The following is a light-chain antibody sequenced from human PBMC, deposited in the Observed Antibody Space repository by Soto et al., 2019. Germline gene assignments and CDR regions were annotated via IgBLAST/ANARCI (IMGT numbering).Light chain of an antibody. CDR1: QDITNY. CDR2: DAS. V-gene: IGKV1-16*01. CDR3: QHYNSYPWT. Sequence: DIQMTQSPSSLSASVGDTVTITCRASQDITNYVAWFQQRPGQAPKLLIFDASILQSGVPSRFSGSGSGTEFTLTISSLQPDDFATYYCQHYNSYPWTFGQGTKVDIK. J-gene: IGKJ1*01.